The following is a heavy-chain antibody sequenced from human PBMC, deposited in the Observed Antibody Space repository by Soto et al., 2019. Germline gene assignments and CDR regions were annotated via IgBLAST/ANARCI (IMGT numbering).Heavy chain of an antibody. J-gene: IGHJ4*02. CDR2: ISGSDGKT. Sequence: GGSLRLSCAASGFNFKSYDMFWVRQAPGKGPEWVSTISGSDGKTYNADSVKGRFSISRDTSKTTLYLQMNSLRVEDTAVYYCARWSFLDYWGQGTRVTVSS. CDR1: GFNFKSYD. D-gene: IGHD1-26*01. V-gene: IGHV3-23*01. CDR3: ARWSFLDY.